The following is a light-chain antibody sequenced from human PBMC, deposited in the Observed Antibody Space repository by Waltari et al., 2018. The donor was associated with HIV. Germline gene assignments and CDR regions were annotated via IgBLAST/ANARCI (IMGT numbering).Light chain of an antibody. V-gene: IGKV1-39*01. J-gene: IGKJ1*01. CDR3: EQNYDFTRT. Sequence: DIKMTKSPRSLSASVGETVTFTCRSSQKVRTYVNWYQQTLGRPPRLLIFSASSLQSGVSSRFSGRGSGTDFTLTIKNLQPEDFATYYCEQNYDFTRTFGQGTTVG. CDR2: SAS. CDR1: QKVRTY.